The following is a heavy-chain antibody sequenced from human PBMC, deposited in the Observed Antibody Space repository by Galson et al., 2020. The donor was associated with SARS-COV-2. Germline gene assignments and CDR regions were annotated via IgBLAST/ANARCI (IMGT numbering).Heavy chain of an antibody. CDR3: ARDGRALGAQGDY. D-gene: IGHD1-26*01. Sequence: ASDTLSLTCTVSGGSISSYRCTWIRQPAGKGLEWIGHIHTIGTTSYNPSLRSRVTMSVDTSKNQFSLKLISVTAADTAVYYCARDGRALGAQGDYWGQGTLVTVSS. V-gene: IGHV4-4*07. J-gene: IGHJ4*02. CDR1: GGSISSYR. CDR2: IHTIGTT.